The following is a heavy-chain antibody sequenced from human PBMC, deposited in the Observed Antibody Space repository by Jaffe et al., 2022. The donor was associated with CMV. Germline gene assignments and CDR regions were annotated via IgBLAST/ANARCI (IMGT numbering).Heavy chain of an antibody. J-gene: IGHJ6*02. D-gene: IGHD1-26*01. CDR1: GGSISSYY. Sequence: QVQLQESGPGLVKPSETLSLTCTVSGGSISSYYWSWIRQPPGKGLEWIGYIYYSGSTNYNPSLKSRVTISVDTSKNQFSLKLSSVTAADTAVYYCARVITKRELRYYYYGMDVWGQGTTVTVSS. CDR3: ARVITKRELRYYYYGMDV. V-gene: IGHV4-59*01. CDR2: IYYSGST.